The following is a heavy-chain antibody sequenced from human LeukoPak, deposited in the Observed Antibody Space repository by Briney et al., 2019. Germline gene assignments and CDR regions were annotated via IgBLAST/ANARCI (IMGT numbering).Heavy chain of an antibody. CDR3: ASNPTYSGIHFDY. D-gene: IGHD1-26*01. J-gene: IGHJ4*02. CDR1: GFTFSSYW. V-gene: IGHV3-7*01. CDR2: IKQGGSEK. Sequence: GGSLRLSCAASGFTFSSYWMSWVRQAPGKGLEWVANIKQGGSEKYYVDSVKGRFTISRDNAKNSLYLQMNSLRAEDTAVYYCASNPTYSGIHFDYWGQGTLVTVSS.